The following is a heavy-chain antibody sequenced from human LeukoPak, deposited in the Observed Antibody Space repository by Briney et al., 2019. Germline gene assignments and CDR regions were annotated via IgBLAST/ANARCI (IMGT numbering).Heavy chain of an antibody. D-gene: IGHD3-3*01. CDR3: VTDNGFCVH. V-gene: IGHV3-15*01. Sequence: GGSLRPSCAASGITFSNAWMSWVRQAPGKGLEWVGRIQSKANGGTTDYGAPVEGRFTISRDDSKNTLYLQMNSLKTEDTAVYYCVTDNGFCVHWGQGTLVTVSS. J-gene: IGHJ4*02. CDR1: GITFSNAW. CDR2: IQSKANGGTT.